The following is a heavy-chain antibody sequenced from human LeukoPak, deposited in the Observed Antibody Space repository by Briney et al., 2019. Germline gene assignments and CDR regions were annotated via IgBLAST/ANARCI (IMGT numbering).Heavy chain of an antibody. J-gene: IGHJ5*02. Sequence: ASVKVSCKASGYTFTSYDINWVRRATGQGLEWMGWMNPNSGNTGYAQKFQGRVTITRNTSISTAYMELSSLRSEDTAVYYCARGAEYYDSSGTRNWFDPWGQGTLVTVSS. V-gene: IGHV1-8*03. CDR1: GYTFTSYD. D-gene: IGHD3-22*01. CDR2: MNPNSGNT. CDR3: ARGAEYYDSSGTRNWFDP.